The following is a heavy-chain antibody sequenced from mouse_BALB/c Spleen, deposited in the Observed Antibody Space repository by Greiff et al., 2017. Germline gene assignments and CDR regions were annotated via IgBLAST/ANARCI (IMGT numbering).Heavy chain of an antibody. CDR2: ISSGGGST. CDR3: ARGAGLDY. V-gene: IGHV5-12-1*01. Sequence: EVQLQESGGGLVKPGGSLKLSCAASGFAFSSYDMSWVRQTPEKRLEWVAYISSGGGSTYYPDTVKGRFTISRDNAKNTLYLQMSSLKSEDTAMYYCARGAGLDYWGQGTTLTVSS. CDR1: GFAFSSYD. J-gene: IGHJ2*01.